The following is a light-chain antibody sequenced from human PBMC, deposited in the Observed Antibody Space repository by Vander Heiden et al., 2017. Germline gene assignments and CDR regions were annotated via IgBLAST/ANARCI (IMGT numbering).Light chain of an antibody. V-gene: IGKV3-20*01. CDR2: APP. Sequence: TYLAWYQHKPAQAPSLLIYAPPNSATGIPDRSSGSGCGTDFTPPTSRRVQHDDSVYYCQQQRSSGTFTFGRGTKVESK. CDR3: QQQRSSGTFT. J-gene: IGKJ4*01. CDR1: TY.